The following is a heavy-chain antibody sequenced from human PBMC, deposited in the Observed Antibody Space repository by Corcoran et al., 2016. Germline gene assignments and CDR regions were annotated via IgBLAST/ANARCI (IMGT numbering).Heavy chain of an antibody. CDR1: GFTFSSYG. CDR2: IWYDGSNK. J-gene: IGHJ4*02. CDR3: ARDQGSSGWYSLDY. Sequence: QVQLVESGGGVVQPGRSLRLSCAASGFTFSSYGMHWVRQAPGKGLEWVAVIWYDGSNKYYADSVKGRFTISRDNSKNTLYLQMNSLRAEDTAVYYGARDQGSSGWYSLDYWGQGTLVTVSS. D-gene: IGHD6-19*01. V-gene: IGHV3-33*01.